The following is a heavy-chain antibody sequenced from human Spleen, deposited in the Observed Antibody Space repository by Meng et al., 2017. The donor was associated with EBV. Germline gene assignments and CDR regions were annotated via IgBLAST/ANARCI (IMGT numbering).Heavy chain of an antibody. V-gene: IGHV2-5*02. CDR1: GISLNNRGVG. D-gene: IGHD5-12*01. J-gene: IGHJ5*02. Sequence: TVKESGPTLEKPTQTLTLTSNFTGISLNNRGVGVAWIRQPPGKALEWLAVIFWDADERYSPSLKNRLTITRDTSKSQVVLTMTSVDPVDTATYYCAHTVSGAGWFDTWGQGTLVTVSS. CDR3: AHTVSGAGWFDT. CDR2: IFWDADE.